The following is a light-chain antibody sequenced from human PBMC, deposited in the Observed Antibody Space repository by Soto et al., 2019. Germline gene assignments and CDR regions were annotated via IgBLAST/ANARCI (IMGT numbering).Light chain of an antibody. CDR3: QQVNSHPLT. CDR1: QGIGTY. Sequence: DIQLTQSSSFLSASVGDRVTITCRASQGIGTYVAWYQQTPGTAPNLLIYAASTLQSGVPSRFSGSGSGTEFNLTISSLQPEDFATYYCQQVNSHPLTFGGGTKV. CDR2: AAS. V-gene: IGKV1-9*01. J-gene: IGKJ4*01.